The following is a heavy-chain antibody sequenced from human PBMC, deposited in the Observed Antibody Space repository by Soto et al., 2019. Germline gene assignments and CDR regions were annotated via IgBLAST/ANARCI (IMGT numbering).Heavy chain of an antibody. CDR1: KFSFSGYW. Sequence: EVQLVESGGGLVQPGGSLRLSCAASKFSFSGYWMHWVRQAPGKGLMWVSRVNPDGSTTTYADSVTGRFTISRDNAKNTVFLQMNSLRADDTAVYYCAKVASGSYDWFDPWGQGTLVTVSS. V-gene: IGHV3-74*01. CDR3: AKVASGSYDWFDP. D-gene: IGHD1-26*01. CDR2: VNPDGSTT. J-gene: IGHJ5*02.